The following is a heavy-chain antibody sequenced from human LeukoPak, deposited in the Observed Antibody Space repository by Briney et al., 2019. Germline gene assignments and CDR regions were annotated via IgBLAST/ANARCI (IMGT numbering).Heavy chain of an antibody. D-gene: IGHD5-24*01. J-gene: IGHJ4*02. CDR3: ARDGDGFFDY. V-gene: IGHV4-59*01. CDR2: IHYSGST. CDR1: GGSISSYY. Sequence: SETLSLTCSVSGGSISSYYWSWIRQPPGKGLEWIGYIHYSGSTNYNPSLKSRVTISVDTSKKQFSLKLSSVTAADTAVYYCARDGDGFFDYWGQGTLVTVSS.